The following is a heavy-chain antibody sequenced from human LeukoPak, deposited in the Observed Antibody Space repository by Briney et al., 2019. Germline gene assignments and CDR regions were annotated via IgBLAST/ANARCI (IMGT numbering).Heavy chain of an antibody. CDR3: AREVAAAGYYYYYYMDV. Sequence: WDTLSLTCTVSGGSISSYYWSWIRQPAGKGLEWIGRIYTSGSTNYNPSLKSRVTVSVDKSKNQFSLKLSSVTAADTAVYYCAREVAAAGYYYYYYMDVWGKGTTVTVAS. D-gene: IGHD6-13*01. J-gene: IGHJ6*03. V-gene: IGHV4-4*07. CDR2: IYTSGST. CDR1: GGSISSYY.